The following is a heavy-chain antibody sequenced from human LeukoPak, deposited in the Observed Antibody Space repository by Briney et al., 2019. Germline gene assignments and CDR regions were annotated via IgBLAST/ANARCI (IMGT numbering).Heavy chain of an antibody. CDR2: INTDGSTT. V-gene: IGHV3-74*01. D-gene: IGHD3-16*02. Sequence: GGSLRPSCVASGPTFSNYWMHWVRQAPGKGLVWVSRINTDGSTTNYADSVKGRFTISRDNAKNTLYLQMNSLRVEDTAVYYCASAGSYRHDYWGQGTLVTVSS. J-gene: IGHJ4*02. CDR3: ASAGSYRHDY. CDR1: GPTFSNYW.